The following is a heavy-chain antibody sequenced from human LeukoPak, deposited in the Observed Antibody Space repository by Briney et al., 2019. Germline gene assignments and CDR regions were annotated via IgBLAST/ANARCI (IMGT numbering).Heavy chain of an antibody. J-gene: IGHJ3*02. CDR3: ARSWCYDSSGPERGFDI. CDR2: ISSRNSYI. Sequence: GGSLRLSCAASGFTFSRNSMNWVRQAPGKGLEWVSSISSRNSYIFYADSVKGRFTVSRDNAKNSLYLQMNSLRVEDTAVYYCARSWCYDSSGPERGFDIWGQGTMVTVSS. V-gene: IGHV3-21*01. CDR1: GFTFSRNS. D-gene: IGHD3-22*01.